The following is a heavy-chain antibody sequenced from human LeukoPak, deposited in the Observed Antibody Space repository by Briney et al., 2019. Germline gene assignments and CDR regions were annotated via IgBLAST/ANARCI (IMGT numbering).Heavy chain of an antibody. Sequence: GGSLRLSCAASGFTFSSYAMSWVRQAPGKGLLWVSSMNSDGSNTKYADSVKGRFTISRDNANNTLYLQMNSLRAEDTAVYYCARSSATFDYWGQGTLVTVSS. V-gene: IGHV3-74*03. CDR1: GFTFSSYA. CDR2: MNSDGSNT. J-gene: IGHJ4*02. CDR3: ARSSATFDY.